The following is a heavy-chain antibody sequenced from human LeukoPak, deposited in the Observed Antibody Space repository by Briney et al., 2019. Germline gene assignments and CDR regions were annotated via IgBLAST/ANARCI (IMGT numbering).Heavy chain of an antibody. CDR1: GFTFSDYY. D-gene: IGHD3-22*01. Sequence: PGDSLRLSCAASGFTFSDYYMTWLRQAPGKGLEWISYISTSAGTIYYADSVKGRFTISRDKAKNSLYLQMNSLRAEDTAVYYCARDAIDSSGFDFDYWGQGTLVTVSS. CDR2: ISTSAGTI. CDR3: ARDAIDSSGFDFDY. J-gene: IGHJ4*01. V-gene: IGHV3-11*01.